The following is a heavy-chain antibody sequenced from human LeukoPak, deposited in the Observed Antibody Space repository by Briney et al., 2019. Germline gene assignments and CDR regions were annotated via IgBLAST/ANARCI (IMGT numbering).Heavy chain of an antibody. CDR2: ISAYNGNT. V-gene: IGHV1-18*01. CDR1: GYTFSNYP. J-gene: IGHJ4*02. Sequence: ASVKVSCKASGYTFSNYPMIWVRQAPGQGLEWMGWISAYNGNTNYAQKLQGRVTMTTDTSTSTAYMELRSLRSDDTAVYYCARGSLPLDYWGQGTLVTVSS. CDR3: ARGSLPLDY.